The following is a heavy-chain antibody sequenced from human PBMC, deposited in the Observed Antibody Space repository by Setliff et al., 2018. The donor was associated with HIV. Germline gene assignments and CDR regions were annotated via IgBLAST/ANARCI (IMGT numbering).Heavy chain of an antibody. Sequence: PSETLSLTCAVSGDSITRGGYYWSWIRQFAGKGLEWIADIYYSGSTYYDPSLKSRVTISVDTSKNQFSLRLSSVTAADTAVFYCARRGPGDQTWFDPWGQGILVTVSS. J-gene: IGHJ5*02. D-gene: IGHD7-27*01. CDR2: IYYSGST. CDR3: ARRGPGDQTWFDP. CDR1: GDSITRGGYY. V-gene: IGHV4-31*11.